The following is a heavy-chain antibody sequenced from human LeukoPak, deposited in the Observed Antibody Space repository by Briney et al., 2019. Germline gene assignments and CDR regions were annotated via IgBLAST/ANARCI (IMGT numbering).Heavy chain of an antibody. Sequence: RASVKVSCKASGYTFTGYYMHWVRQAPGQRLEWMGWINAGNGYTKYSQKFQGRVTITRDTSASTAYMELSSLRSEDTAVYYCARGVYSSSWYDHLVADYFDYWGQGTLVTVSS. D-gene: IGHD6-13*01. V-gene: IGHV1-3*01. CDR2: INAGNGYT. CDR3: ARGVYSSSWYDHLVADYFDY. CDR1: GYTFTGYY. J-gene: IGHJ4*02.